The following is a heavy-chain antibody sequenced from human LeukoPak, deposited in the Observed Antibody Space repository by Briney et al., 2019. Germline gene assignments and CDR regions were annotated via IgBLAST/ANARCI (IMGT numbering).Heavy chain of an antibody. CDR1: GGSISSYY. Sequence: SETLSLTCTVSGGSISSYYWSWIRQPAGKGLEWIGRIYTSGSTNYNPSLKSRVTMSVDTSKNQFSLKLSSVTAAGTAVYYCARDPHRLRGSWFDPWGQGTLVTVSS. D-gene: IGHD4-17*01. CDR3: ARDPHRLRGSWFDP. CDR2: IYTSGST. J-gene: IGHJ5*02. V-gene: IGHV4-4*07.